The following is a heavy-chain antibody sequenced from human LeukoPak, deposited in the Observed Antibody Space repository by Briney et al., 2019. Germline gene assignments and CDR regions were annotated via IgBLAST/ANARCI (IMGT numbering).Heavy chain of an antibody. CDR3: TTLYRVDP. Sequence: GGSLRLSCVASGFTFNNAWMNWVRQAPGKGLEWVGRIKSKPDGETTYYAAPVRGRFTISRDDSRNTLYLQMNSLKTEDTALYYCTTLYRVDPWGQGALVTVSS. CDR2: IKSKPDGETT. J-gene: IGHJ5*02. V-gene: IGHV3-15*01. D-gene: IGHD5-12*01. CDR1: GFTFNNAW.